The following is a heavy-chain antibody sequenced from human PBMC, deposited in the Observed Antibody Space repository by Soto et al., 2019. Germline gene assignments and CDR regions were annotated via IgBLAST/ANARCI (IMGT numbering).Heavy chain of an antibody. D-gene: IGHD2-8*02. CDR2: IFNDAGNE. Sequence: QVQLVESGGDVVQPGRSLRLSCAASGFTFKDCAMHGVRQAPGKGLEWVSIIFNDAGNEYYTESVKGRFTISRDNSKNTLYLQMNSLRDEDTAVYYCAKEKGTGRAPNGAYDVWGRGTRVTVSS. CDR3: AKEKGTGRAPNGAYDV. J-gene: IGHJ3*01. CDR1: GFTFKDCA. V-gene: IGHV3-33*06.